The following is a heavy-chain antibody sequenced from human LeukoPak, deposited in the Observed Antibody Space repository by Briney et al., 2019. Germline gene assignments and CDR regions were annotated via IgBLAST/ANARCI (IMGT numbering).Heavy chain of an antibody. CDR1: GFTFSNYN. Sequence: GGSLRLSCAASGFTFSNYNMNWVRQAPGKGLEWVSYTSSSSTTIYYADSVKGRFTISRDNAKNSLYLQMNSLRAEDTAVYYCARDCSSTSCYEGTLVYWGQGTLVTVSS. J-gene: IGHJ4*02. CDR2: TSSSSTTI. CDR3: ARDCSSTSCYEGTLVY. D-gene: IGHD2-2*01. V-gene: IGHV3-48*01.